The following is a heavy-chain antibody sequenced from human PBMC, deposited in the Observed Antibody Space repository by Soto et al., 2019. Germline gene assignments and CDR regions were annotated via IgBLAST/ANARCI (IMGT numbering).Heavy chain of an antibody. Sequence: GASLKVSCKASGGTFSSYAISWVRQAPGQGLEWMGGIIPIFGTANYAQKFQGRVTITADESTSTAYMELSSLRSEDTAVYYCARENGGKVDYWGQGTLVTVSS. D-gene: IGHD3-16*01. V-gene: IGHV1-69*13. CDR2: IIPIFGTA. J-gene: IGHJ4*02. CDR1: GGTFSSYA. CDR3: ARENGGKVDY.